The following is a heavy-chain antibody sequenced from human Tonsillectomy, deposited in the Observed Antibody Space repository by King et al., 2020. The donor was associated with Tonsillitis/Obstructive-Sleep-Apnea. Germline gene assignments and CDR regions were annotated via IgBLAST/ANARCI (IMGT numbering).Heavy chain of an antibody. CDR2: IYYSGST. V-gene: IGHV4-39*01. J-gene: IGHJ4*02. D-gene: IGHD3-3*01. CDR1: GGSISSSSYY. Sequence: QLQLQESGPGLVKPSETLSLTCTVSGGSISSSSYYWGWIRQPPGKGLEWIGSIYYSGSTYYNPSLKSRVTISVDTSKNQFSLKLSSVTAADTAVYYCARYTIFGAPGYYWGQGTLVTVSS. CDR3: ARYTIFGAPGYY.